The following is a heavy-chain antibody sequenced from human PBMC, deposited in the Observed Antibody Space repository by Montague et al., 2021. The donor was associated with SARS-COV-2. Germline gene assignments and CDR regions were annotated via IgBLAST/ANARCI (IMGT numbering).Heavy chain of an antibody. Sequence: SETLSLTSTVSGGSVSGTSYYWAWIRQPPGKGLEWIVNIHHSGTTFYNLSLKSRVTISVDTSKNEVSLKLNSVTAADTAVYYCARQGGPAGKHWFDPWGQGTLVTVSS. V-gene: IGHV4-39*01. CDR2: IHHSGTT. CDR1: GGSVSGTSYY. CDR3: ARQGGPAGKHWFDP. D-gene: IGHD2-2*01. J-gene: IGHJ5*02.